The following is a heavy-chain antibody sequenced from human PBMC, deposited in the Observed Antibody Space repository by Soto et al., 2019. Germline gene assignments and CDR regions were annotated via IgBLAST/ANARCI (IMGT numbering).Heavy chain of an antibody. J-gene: IGHJ6*02. CDR2: ISAYNGNT. D-gene: IGHD1-26*01. V-gene: IGHV1-18*04. Sequence: QVQLVQSGAEVKKPGASVKVSCKASGYTFTSYGISWVRQAPGQGLEWMGWISAYNGNTNYAQKLQGRVTMTTDTSTSTAYMELRSLRSDDTAVYYCARDSGSYKVQKRYYYGMDVWGQGTTVTVSS. CDR1: GYTFTSYG. CDR3: ARDSGSYKVQKRYYYGMDV.